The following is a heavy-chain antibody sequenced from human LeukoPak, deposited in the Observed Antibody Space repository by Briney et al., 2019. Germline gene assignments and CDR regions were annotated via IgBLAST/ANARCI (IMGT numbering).Heavy chain of an antibody. Sequence: GASVKVSCKASGYTFTSYYMHWVRQAPGQGLEWMGIINPSGGSTSYAQKFQGRVTMTRDTSTSTVYVELSSLRSEDTAVYYCAREYVLRFLEWLLEGPYYYYGMDVWGQGTTVTVSS. J-gene: IGHJ6*02. CDR1: GYTFTSYY. D-gene: IGHD3-3*01. CDR3: AREYVLRFLEWLLEGPYYYYGMDV. V-gene: IGHV1-46*01. CDR2: INPSGGST.